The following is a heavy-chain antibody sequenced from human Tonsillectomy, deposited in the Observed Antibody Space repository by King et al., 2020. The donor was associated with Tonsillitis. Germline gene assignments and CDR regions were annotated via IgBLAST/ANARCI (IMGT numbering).Heavy chain of an antibody. J-gene: IGHJ4*02. V-gene: IGHV4-39*01. CDR3: ARYVSGSFDY. D-gene: IGHD1-26*01. Sequence: QLQESGPGVVKPSETLSLTCTVSGGSISSSDPFWAWIRQPPGKGLEWIGCMYYSGSIFYNPSLKSRITISGGTSENRFSLKLSSVTAADTAVYFCARYVSGSFDYWGQGALVTVSS. CDR1: GGSISSSDPF. CDR2: MYYSGSI.